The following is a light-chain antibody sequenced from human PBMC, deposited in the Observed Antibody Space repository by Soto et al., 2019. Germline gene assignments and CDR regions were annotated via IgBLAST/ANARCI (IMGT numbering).Light chain of an antibody. CDR3: QHYNNYAPWT. V-gene: IGKV1-5*03. Sequence: DIQMTQSPSTLSASVGDRVTITCRASQSISSWLAWYQQKPGKAPKLLIYKASSLESGVPSRFSGSGSGAEFTLTVSSLQPDDFATYYCQHYNNYAPWTFGQGTKVDI. CDR1: QSISSW. J-gene: IGKJ1*01. CDR2: KAS.